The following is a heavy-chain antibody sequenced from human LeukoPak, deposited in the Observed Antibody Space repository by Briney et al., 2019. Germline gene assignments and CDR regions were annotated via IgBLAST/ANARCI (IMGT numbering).Heavy chain of an antibody. Sequence: GGSLRLSCAASGFTFSSYAMSWVRQAPGKGLEWVGFIRSKAYGGTTEYAASVKGRFTISRDDSKSIAYLQMNSLKTEDTAVYYCTRNLVGATFYWGQGTLVTVSS. CDR3: TRNLVGATFY. D-gene: IGHD1-26*01. V-gene: IGHV3-49*04. J-gene: IGHJ4*02. CDR1: GFTFSSYA. CDR2: IRSKAYGGTT.